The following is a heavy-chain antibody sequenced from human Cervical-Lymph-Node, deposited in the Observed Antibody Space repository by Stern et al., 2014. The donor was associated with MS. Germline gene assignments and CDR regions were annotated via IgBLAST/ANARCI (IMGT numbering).Heavy chain of an antibody. V-gene: IGHV2-5*02. J-gene: IGHJ5*01. CDR2: IYWGDDK. Sequence: QVTLKESGPTVVKPTQTLTLTCSFSGFSLSTLGVGVGWIRQPPGKALEWLGIIYWGDDKLNKPPLRSRLKITKDPFKNRVVLTLTNMDPVDTATYFCTHGLIRLGDLSSPPIDSWGRGTLVTVSS. CDR1: GFSLSTLGVG. D-gene: IGHD3-16*01. CDR3: THGLIRLGDLSSPPIDS.